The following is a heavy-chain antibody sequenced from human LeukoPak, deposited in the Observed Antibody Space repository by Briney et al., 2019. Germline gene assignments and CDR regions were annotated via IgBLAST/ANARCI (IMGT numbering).Heavy chain of an antibody. CDR3: ARDSALAQAVMFGY. J-gene: IGHJ4*02. CDR2: IDHSGST. Sequence: SETLSLTCTDSGYSISSGYYWGWIRQPPGKGLEWTGSIDHSGSTYYNPSLKSRITISVDTSKNQFSLKLSSVTAADTAVYYCARDSALAQAVMFGYWGQGTLVTVSS. V-gene: IGHV4-38-2*02. CDR1: GYSISSGYY. D-gene: IGHD6-19*01.